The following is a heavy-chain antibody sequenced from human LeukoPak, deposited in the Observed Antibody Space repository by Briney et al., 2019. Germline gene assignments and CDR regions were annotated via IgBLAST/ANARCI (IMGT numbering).Heavy chain of an antibody. Sequence: GASVKVFCKASGYTFTSYDINWVRQATGQGLEWMGWMNPNSGNTGYAQKFQGRVTMTRNTSISTAYMELSSLRSEDTAVYYCARGYDYLYAEYFQHWGQGTLVTVSS. D-gene: IGHD4-11*01. CDR1: GYTFTSYD. CDR2: MNPNSGNT. J-gene: IGHJ1*01. CDR3: ARGYDYLYAEYFQH. V-gene: IGHV1-8*01.